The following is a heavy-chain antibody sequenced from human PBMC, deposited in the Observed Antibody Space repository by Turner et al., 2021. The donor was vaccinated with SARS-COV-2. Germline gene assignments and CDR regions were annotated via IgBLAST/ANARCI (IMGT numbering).Heavy chain of an antibody. CDR1: GGTFSSYT. Sequence: QVQLVQSGAEVKKPGSSVKVSCKASGGTFSSYTISWVRQAPGQGLEWMGGIIPILGIANYAQKFQGRVTITADKSTSTAYMELSSLRSEDTAVYYCARGEIDYGDYDDYYYYYGMDVWGQGTTVTVSS. CDR2: IIPILGIA. J-gene: IGHJ6*02. V-gene: IGHV1-69*10. D-gene: IGHD4-17*01. CDR3: ARGEIDYGDYDDYYYYYGMDV.